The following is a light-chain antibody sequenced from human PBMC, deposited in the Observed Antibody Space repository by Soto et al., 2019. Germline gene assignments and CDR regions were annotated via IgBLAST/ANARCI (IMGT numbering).Light chain of an antibody. CDR2: FAS. CDR3: QQHSSWPWT. Sequence: EIVLTQSPATLSLSPGDRATLSCRASHSVGSLLAWYQQKPGQAPRLLIYFASNRATGIPDRFGGSGSGTDFTLTIDSLEPEDFALFYCQQHSSWPWTFGQGTRVEIK. V-gene: IGKV3-11*01. J-gene: IGKJ1*01. CDR1: HSVGSL.